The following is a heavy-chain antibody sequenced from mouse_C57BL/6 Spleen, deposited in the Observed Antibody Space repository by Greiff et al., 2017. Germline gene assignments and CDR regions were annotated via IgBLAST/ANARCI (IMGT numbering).Heavy chain of an antibody. Sequence: QVQLQQSGAELVRPGASVTLSCKASGYTFTDYEMHWVKQTPVHGLEWIGTINPETGGTAYNQKFKGKAILTADKSSSTAYMELRSLTSGDSAVYYCTRRLYYMDYWGQGSTLTVSS. CDR3: TRRLYYMDY. CDR2: INPETGGT. V-gene: IGHV1-15*01. J-gene: IGHJ2*01. CDR1: GYTFTDYE.